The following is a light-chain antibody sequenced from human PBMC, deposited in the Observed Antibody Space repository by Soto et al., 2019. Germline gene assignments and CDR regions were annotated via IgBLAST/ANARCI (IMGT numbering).Light chain of an antibody. CDR2: EVT. Sequence: QSALTQPASVSGSPGQSIAISCTGTRSDVGAYNYVSWYQQHPGKAPKLMISEVTNRPSGVSDRFSGSKSGNTASLTISGLQAEDEADYYCCSYAGRFTYVFGTGTKLTVL. J-gene: IGLJ1*01. CDR1: RSDVGAYNY. V-gene: IGLV2-14*01. CDR3: CSYAGRFTYV.